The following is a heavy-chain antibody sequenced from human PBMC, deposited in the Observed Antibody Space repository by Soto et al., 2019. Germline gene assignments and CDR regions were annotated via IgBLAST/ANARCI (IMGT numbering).Heavy chain of an antibody. V-gene: IGHV3-15*07. CDR1: GFTFSNAW. J-gene: IGHJ3*02. Sequence: GGSLRLSCAASGFTFSNAWMNWVRQAPGKGLEWVGRIKSKTDGGTTDYAAPVKGRFTIARDDSKNTLYLQMNSLKTEDTAVYYCTTDGPSYDYVWGSPATAYQDAFDIWGQGTMVTVSS. D-gene: IGHD3-16*01. CDR3: TTDGPSYDYVWGSPATAYQDAFDI. CDR2: IKSKTDGGTT.